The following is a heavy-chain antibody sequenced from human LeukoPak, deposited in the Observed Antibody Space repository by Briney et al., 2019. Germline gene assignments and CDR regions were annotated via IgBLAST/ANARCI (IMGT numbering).Heavy chain of an antibody. D-gene: IGHD3-3*01. J-gene: IGHJ6*03. CDR3: ARVIQGRGDFWSGYNYYYYMDV. V-gene: IGHV4-59*01. CDR2: IYYSGST. CDR1: GGSISSYY. Sequence: SETLSLTCTVSGGSISSYYWSWIRQPPGKGLEWIGYIYYSGSTNYNPSLKSRVTISVDTSKNQFSLKLSSVTAADTAVYYCARVIQGRGDFWSGYNYYYYMDVWGKGTTVTVSS.